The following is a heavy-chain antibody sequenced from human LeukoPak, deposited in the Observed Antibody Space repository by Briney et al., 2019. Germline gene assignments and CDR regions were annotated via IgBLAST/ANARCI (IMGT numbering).Heavy chain of an antibody. CDR2: LRGDSSFI. D-gene: IGHD2/OR15-2a*01. V-gene: IGHV3-23*01. Sequence: PGGSLRLSCAASGFTFSRDVMTWVRQAPGKGLEWVSGLRGDSSFIQYGASVEGRFTVSRDNSKNTVYLQMDSLRAEDTAIYYCAKGRGHGNIWDHWGRGTLVTVSS. J-gene: IGHJ4*02. CDR1: GFTFSRDV. CDR3: AKGRGHGNIWDH.